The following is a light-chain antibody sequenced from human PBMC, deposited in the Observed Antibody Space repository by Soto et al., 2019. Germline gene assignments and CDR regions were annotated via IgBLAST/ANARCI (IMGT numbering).Light chain of an antibody. CDR1: QSVSSGY. Sequence: EIVLTQSPGTLSLSPGDGATLSCRASQSVSSGYLAWYQQKPGQAPRLLIYGASRRATGIPARFSGSGSGTDFTLSISRLEPEDFAVYYCQQYGSSPPRTFGQGTKVDIK. J-gene: IGKJ1*01. V-gene: IGKV3-20*01. CDR3: QQYGSSPPRT. CDR2: GAS.